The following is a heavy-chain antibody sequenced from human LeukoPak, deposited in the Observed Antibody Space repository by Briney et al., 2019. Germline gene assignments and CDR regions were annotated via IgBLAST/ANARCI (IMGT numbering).Heavy chain of an antibody. CDR3: ARGRGYSNGYDFDY. D-gene: IGHD5-18*01. J-gene: IGHJ4*02. Sequence: SQTLSLTCTVSGGSISSGGYYWSWIRQHAGEGLEWIGYIYYSGSTYYNPSLKSRVTISVDTSKNQFSLKLSSVTAADTAVYYCARGRGYSNGYDFDYWGQGTLVTVSS. V-gene: IGHV4-31*03. CDR1: GGSISSGGYY. CDR2: IYYSGST.